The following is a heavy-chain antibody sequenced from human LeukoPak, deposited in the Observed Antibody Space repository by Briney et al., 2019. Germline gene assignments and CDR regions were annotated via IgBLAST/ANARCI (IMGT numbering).Heavy chain of an antibody. J-gene: IGHJ4*02. Sequence: GASMKVSCKASGYTFTGYYMHWVRQAPGQGLEWMGRINPNSGGTNYAQKFQGRVTMTRDTSISTAYMELSRLRSDDTAVYYCARAFRYSGSYYSYYWGQGTLVTVSS. CDR1: GYTFTGYY. D-gene: IGHD1-26*01. V-gene: IGHV1-2*06. CDR3: ARAFRYSGSYYSYY. CDR2: INPNSGGT.